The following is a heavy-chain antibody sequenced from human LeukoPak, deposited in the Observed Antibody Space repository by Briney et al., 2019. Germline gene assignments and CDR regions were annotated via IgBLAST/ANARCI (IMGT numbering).Heavy chain of an antibody. D-gene: IGHD2-2*01. CDR2: ISGGGDSA. CDR3: AKLGCTGTFCYANY. CDR1: GFTFSDYA. J-gene: IGHJ4*02. V-gene: IGHV3-23*01. Sequence: GGSLRLSCAASGFTFSDYAMTWVRQTPGKGLEWVSVISGGGDSADYADSMKGRFTISRDNSKNTLYLQMNSLRAEDTALYYCAKLGCTGTFCYANYWGQGALVTVSS.